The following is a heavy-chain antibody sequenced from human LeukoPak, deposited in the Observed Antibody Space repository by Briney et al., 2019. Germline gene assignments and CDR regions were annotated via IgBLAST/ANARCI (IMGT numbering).Heavy chain of an antibody. V-gene: IGHV6-1*01. CDR2: TYYRSEWYN. D-gene: IGHD3-22*01. CDR3: AQADSTGYFYFQH. Sequence: SPTLSLTCAISGDSVSINSAAWDWVRQSPSRGLEWLGRTYYRSEWYNDYAVSVKSRININPDTSKHQFSLQLNSVTPEDTAVYYCAQADSTGYFYFQHWGQGTLVTVSS. CDR1: GDSVSINSAA. J-gene: IGHJ1*01.